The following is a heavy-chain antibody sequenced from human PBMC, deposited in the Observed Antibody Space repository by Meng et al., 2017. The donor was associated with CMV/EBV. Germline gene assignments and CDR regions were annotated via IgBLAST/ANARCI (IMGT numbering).Heavy chain of an antibody. CDR3: ARGRLRFDY. J-gene: IGHJ4*02. D-gene: IGHD2-15*01. V-gene: IGHV3-7*01. Sequence: GESLKISCAASGFTFSSYWMSWVRQAPGKGLEWVANIEQDGSEKYYVDSVKGRFTISRDNAKNSLYLQMNSLRAEDTAVYYCARGRLRFDYWGQGTLVTVSS. CDR1: GFTFSSYW. CDR2: IEQDGSEK.